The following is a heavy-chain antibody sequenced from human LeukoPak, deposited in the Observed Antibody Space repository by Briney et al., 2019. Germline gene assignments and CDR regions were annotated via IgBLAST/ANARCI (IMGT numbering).Heavy chain of an antibody. D-gene: IGHD4-11*01. CDR1: GYTFTSYD. J-gene: IGHJ5*02. Sequence: ASVKVSCKASGYTFTSYDINWVRQATGQGLEWMGWMNPNSGNTGYAQKFQGRVTITRNTSISTAYMELSSLRSEDTAVYYCAREMTTVTTGRGYWLDPWGQGTLVTVSS. CDR2: MNPNSGNT. V-gene: IGHV1-8*03. CDR3: AREMTTVTTGRGYWLDP.